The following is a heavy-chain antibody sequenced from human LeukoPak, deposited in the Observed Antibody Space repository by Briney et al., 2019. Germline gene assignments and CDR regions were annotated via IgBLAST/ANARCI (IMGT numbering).Heavy chain of an antibody. Sequence: PGRSLRLSCAASGFTFSSYGMHWVRQAPGKGLEWVAVIWYDGSNKYYADSVKGRFTISRDNSKNTLYLQMNSLRAEDTAVYYCAREGVGYYDSSGYYTETVYFDYWGQGTLVTVSS. V-gene: IGHV3-33*01. D-gene: IGHD3-22*01. J-gene: IGHJ4*02. CDR1: GFTFSSYG. CDR3: AREGVGYYDSSGYYTETVYFDY. CDR2: IWYDGSNK.